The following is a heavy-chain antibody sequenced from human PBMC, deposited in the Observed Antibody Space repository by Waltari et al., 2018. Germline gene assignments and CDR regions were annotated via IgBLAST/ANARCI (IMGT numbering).Heavy chain of an antibody. CDR3: AKDAFGNTYLDH. V-gene: IGHV3-33*06. CDR1: GFSLGCFG. Sequence: QVQLVESGGGVVQPGMYLRLSFSASGFSLGCFGMHWVRQAPGKGLEWVALICFGGGDTFYADSVRGRFTISRDNSKNTLYLDINSLRLDDTAIYYCAKDAFGNTYLDHWGKGTLVTVSS. CDR2: ICFGGGDT. D-gene: IGHD3-10*01. J-gene: IGHJ4*02.